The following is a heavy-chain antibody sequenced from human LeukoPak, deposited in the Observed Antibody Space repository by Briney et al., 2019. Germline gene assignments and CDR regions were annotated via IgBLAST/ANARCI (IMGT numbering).Heavy chain of an antibody. CDR1: GGSISSSSYY. Sequence: PSETLSLTCTVSGGSISSSSYYWSWIRQPPGKGLEWIGSIYYSGSTYYNPSLKSRVTISVDTSKNQFSLKLSSVTAADTAVYYCASPSSTDFDYWGQGTLVTVSS. CDR3: ASPSSTDFDY. CDR2: IYYSGST. D-gene: IGHD6-13*01. J-gene: IGHJ4*02. V-gene: IGHV4-39*01.